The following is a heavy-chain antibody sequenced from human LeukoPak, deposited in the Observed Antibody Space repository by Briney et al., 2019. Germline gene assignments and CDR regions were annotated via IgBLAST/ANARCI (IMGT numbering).Heavy chain of an antibody. Sequence: GGSLRLSCAASGFTFSSYAMSWVRQAPGKGLEWVSAISGSGGSTYYADSVKGRFTISRDNSKNTLYLQMNSLRAEDTAVYYCAKQDRRVDIAAPRPGAFDIWGQGTMVTVSS. CDR2: ISGSGGST. CDR3: AKQDRRVDIAAPRPGAFDI. D-gene: IGHD6-6*01. CDR1: GFTFSSYA. J-gene: IGHJ3*02. V-gene: IGHV3-23*01.